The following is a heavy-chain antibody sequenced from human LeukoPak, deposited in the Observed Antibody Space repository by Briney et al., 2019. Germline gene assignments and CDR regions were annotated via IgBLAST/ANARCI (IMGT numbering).Heavy chain of an antibody. CDR1: GGSISSSSYY. V-gene: IGHV4-39*01. J-gene: IGHJ6*02. Sequence: PSETLSLTCTVSGGSISSSSYYWGWIRQPPGKGLEWIGSIYYSGSTYYNPSLKSRVTISVDTSKNQFSLKLSSVTAADTAVYYCASFHIVVVPAAIRDYGMDVWGQGTTVTVSS. D-gene: IGHD2-2*01. CDR2: IYYSGST. CDR3: ASFHIVVVPAAIRDYGMDV.